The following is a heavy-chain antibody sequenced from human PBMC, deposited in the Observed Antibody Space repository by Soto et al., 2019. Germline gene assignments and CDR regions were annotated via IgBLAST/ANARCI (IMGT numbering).Heavy chain of an antibody. J-gene: IGHJ4*02. Sequence: QVQRVQSGAEVKKPGASVKVSCKASGYTFTSYGVNWVRQAPGQGLEWMGWIRSYNNSTNYAQKLQGRVTMTTDTATNTAYMGLRSLSSDDAAVYYCARHGNGDDYWGQGTLVTVSS. CDR3: ARHGNGDDY. V-gene: IGHV1-18*01. CDR2: IRSYNNST. CDR1: GYTFTSYG. D-gene: IGHD2-8*01.